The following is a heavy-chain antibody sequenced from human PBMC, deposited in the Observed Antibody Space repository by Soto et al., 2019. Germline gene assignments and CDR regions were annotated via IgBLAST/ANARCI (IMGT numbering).Heavy chain of an antibody. J-gene: IGHJ3*02. Sequence: GGSLILSCAASGFTFSSYAMHWVRQAPGKGLEWVAVISYDGSNKYYADSVKGRFTISRGNSKNTLYLQMNSLRAEDTAVYYCARDADILPGSDAFDIWGQGTMVTVSS. CDR2: ISYDGSNK. CDR3: ARDADILPGSDAFDI. CDR1: GFTFSSYA. D-gene: IGHD3-9*01. V-gene: IGHV3-30-3*01.